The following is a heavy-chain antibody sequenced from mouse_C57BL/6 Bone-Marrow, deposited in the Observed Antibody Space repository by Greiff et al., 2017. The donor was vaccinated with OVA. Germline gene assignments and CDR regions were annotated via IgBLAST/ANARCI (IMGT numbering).Heavy chain of an antibody. D-gene: IGHD1-1*01. Sequence: QVQLQQPGAELVRPGSSVKLSCKASGYTFTSYWMDWVKQRPGQGLEWIGNIYPSDSATHYNQKFKDKATLTVDKSSSTAYMQLSSLTSEDSAVYYCARCKLRWYGDVWGTGTTVTVSS. CDR3: ARCKLRWYGDV. J-gene: IGHJ1*03. V-gene: IGHV1-61*01. CDR2: IYPSDSAT. CDR1: GYTFTSYW.